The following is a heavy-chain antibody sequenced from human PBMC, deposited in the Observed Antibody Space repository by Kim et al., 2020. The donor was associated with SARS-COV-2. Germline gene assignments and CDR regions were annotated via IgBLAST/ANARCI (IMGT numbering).Heavy chain of an antibody. CDR1: GYIFSSYG. D-gene: IGHD4-17*01. V-gene: IGHV1-18*01. CDR2: ISAYSDNT. J-gene: IGHJ3*02. Sequence: ASVKVSCKASGYIFSSYGISWVRQAPGQGLEWMGWISAYSDNTHYPQKFQGRVTMTTDTSTSTAYMELRSLRSDDTAVYYCARAHDYGDYADAFDIWGQG. CDR3: ARAHDYGDYADAFDI.